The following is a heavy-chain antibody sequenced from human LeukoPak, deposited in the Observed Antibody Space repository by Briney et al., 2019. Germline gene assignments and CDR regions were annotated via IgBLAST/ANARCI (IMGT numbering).Heavy chain of an antibody. D-gene: IGHD6-19*01. CDR3: ARDPPPARIAVAGTDY. CDR2: ISSSSSTI. CDR1: GFTFSSYS. Sequence: GGSLRLSCAASGFTFSSYSMNWVRQAPGKGLEWVSYISSSSSTIYYADSVKGRFTISRDNAKNSLYLQMNSLRAEDTAVYYCARDPPPARIAVAGTDYWGQGTLVTVSS. V-gene: IGHV3-48*04. J-gene: IGHJ4*02.